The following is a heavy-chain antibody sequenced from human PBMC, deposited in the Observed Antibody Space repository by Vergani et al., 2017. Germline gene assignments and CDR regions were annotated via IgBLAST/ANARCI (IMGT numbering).Heavy chain of an antibody. CDR2: ISNSGNTI. Sequence: DVQLLQSGGDLVQPGGSLKLSCVASGFTFSTHAMTWIRQAPGKGLEWVSYISNSGNTIEYADSVKGRFTISRDNSKNTLYLEMNALRAEDTAVYYCARDFLTRVTTLDYYYMGVWGKGTTVTVSS. V-gene: IGHV3-48*01. CDR3: ARDFLTRVTTLDYYYMGV. J-gene: IGHJ6*03. D-gene: IGHD1-1*01. CDR1: GFTFSTHA.